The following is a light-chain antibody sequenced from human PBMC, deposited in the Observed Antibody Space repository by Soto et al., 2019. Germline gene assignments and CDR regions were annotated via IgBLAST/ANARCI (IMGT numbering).Light chain of an antibody. J-gene: IGKJ5*01. CDR1: ESISRH. CDR2: AAS. V-gene: IGKV1-39*01. CDR3: HQSYSPLSIT. Sequence: DIQMTQSPSSLSASVGDRVTITCRASESISRHLNWYQQKPGKAPKLLIYAASSLQNGVPSRFSGGGSGTDFTLTISNLQPEDFATYYCHQSYSPLSITFGQGTRLEIK.